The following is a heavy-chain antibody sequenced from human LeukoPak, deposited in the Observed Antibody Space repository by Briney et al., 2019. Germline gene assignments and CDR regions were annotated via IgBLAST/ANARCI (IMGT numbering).Heavy chain of an antibody. CDR3: ARASSSGPFDY. CDR1: GFTFYDYG. CDR2: ISSSSSNI. Sequence: TGGSLRLSCAASGFTFYDYGMSWVRQAPGKGLEWVSSISSSSSNIYYADSVKGRFTISRDNAKNSLYLQMNSLRAEDTAVYYCARASSSGPFDYWGQGTLVTVSS. V-gene: IGHV3-21*01. D-gene: IGHD6-19*01. J-gene: IGHJ4*02.